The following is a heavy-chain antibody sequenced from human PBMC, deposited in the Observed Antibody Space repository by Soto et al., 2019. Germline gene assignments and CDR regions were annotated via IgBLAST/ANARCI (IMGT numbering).Heavy chain of an antibody. J-gene: IGHJ3*02. CDR2: ISAYNGNT. V-gene: IGHV1-18*01. Sequence: ASVKVSCKAPGYTFTSYGISWVRQAPGQGLEWMGWISAYNGNTNYAQKLQGRVTMTTDTSTSTAYMELRSLRSDDTAVYYCARSGPVAGTDAFDIWGQGIMVTVSS. D-gene: IGHD6-19*01. CDR3: ARSGPVAGTDAFDI. CDR1: GYTFTSYG.